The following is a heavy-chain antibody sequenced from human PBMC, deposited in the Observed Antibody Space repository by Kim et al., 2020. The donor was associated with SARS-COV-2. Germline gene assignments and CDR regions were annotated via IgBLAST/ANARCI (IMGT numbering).Heavy chain of an antibody. Sequence: AASVNGRFTISRANAKNSLYLQMNSLRAEDTAVYYCARALRLGELSFGYWGQGTLVTVSS. J-gene: IGHJ4*02. CDR3: ARALRLGELSFGY. D-gene: IGHD3-16*02. V-gene: IGHV3-21*01.